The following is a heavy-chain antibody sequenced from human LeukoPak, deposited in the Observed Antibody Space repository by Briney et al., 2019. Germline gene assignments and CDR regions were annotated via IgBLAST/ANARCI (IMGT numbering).Heavy chain of an antibody. D-gene: IGHD3-10*01. J-gene: IGHJ4*02. CDR3: VSCPWGSGSAYFDN. Sequence: SGTLSLTCAVSNGSLTSSNWWTWVRPSPGKGLEWIGQIYRSGATDYNPSLKRRLTISVDKSRNHFSLRLTSVTAADTAVYYCVSCPWGSGSAYFDNWGRGTQVTVSS. CDR1: NGSLTSSNW. CDR2: IYRSGAT. V-gene: IGHV4-4*02.